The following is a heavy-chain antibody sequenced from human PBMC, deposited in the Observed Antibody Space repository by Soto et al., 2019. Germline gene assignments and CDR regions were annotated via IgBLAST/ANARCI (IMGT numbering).Heavy chain of an antibody. J-gene: IGHJ6*01. Sequence: GASVKVSCKASGYTFSGYYIHWLRQAPGQGLEWMGWINPNSGGTNYAQKFQGRVTVTRDTPTSTAYMELSRLTSDDTAVYYCAISLDEGYCTITGCYTRPLYGMDGCGQRTTLAVCS. CDR1: GYTFSGYY. CDR3: AISLDEGYCTITGCYTRPLYGMDG. CDR2: INPNSGGT. D-gene: IGHD2-2*02. V-gene: IGHV1-2*02.